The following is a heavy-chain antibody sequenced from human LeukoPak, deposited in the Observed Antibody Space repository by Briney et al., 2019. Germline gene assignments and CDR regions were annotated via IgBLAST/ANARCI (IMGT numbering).Heavy chain of an antibody. D-gene: IGHD2-2*01. J-gene: IGHJ2*01. CDR3: ARDRCRCSSYNCYVWCRSAFWDL. CDR2: IGGTGETI. Sequence: PGGSLRLTCVASGFDFNTYEMTWVRQAPGKGLEWVSYIGGTGETIYYADSVKGRFTISRDNARNSLYLQMNSLRAEDTAFYFCARDRCRCSSYNCYVWCRSAFWDLWGRGALVIVSA. V-gene: IGHV3-48*03. CDR1: GFDFNTYE.